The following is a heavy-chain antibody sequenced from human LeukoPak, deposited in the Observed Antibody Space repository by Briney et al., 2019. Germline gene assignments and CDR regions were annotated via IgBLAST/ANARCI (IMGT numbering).Heavy chain of an antibody. Sequence: PSETLSLTCTVSGYSLSSGYYWGWIPQPPGKGLEWIGSIYHSGSTYYNPSLKSRVTISVDTSKTQYSLKLSSVTAADTAVYYCARAISTVAGGGTFDYWGQGTLVTVSS. V-gene: IGHV4-38-2*02. CDR3: ARAISTVAGGGTFDY. CDR1: GYSLSSGYY. J-gene: IGHJ4*02. D-gene: IGHD6-19*01. CDR2: IYHSGST.